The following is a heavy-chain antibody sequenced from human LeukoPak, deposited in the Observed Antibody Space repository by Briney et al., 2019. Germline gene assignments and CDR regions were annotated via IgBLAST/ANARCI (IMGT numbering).Heavy chain of an antibody. CDR2: MNPNSGNT. Sequence: ASVKVSCKASGYTFTSYDINWVRQATGQGLEWMGWMNPNSGNTGYAQKFQGRVTMTRNTSISTAYMELSSLRSEDTAVYYCARGSIRRLLWFGESNTYYFDYWGQGTLVTVSS. CDR3: ARGSIRRLLWFGESNTYYFDY. CDR1: GYTFTSYD. V-gene: IGHV1-8*01. D-gene: IGHD3-10*01. J-gene: IGHJ4*02.